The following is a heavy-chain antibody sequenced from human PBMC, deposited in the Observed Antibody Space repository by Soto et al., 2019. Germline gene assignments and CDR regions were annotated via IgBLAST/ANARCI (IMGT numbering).Heavy chain of an antibody. V-gene: IGHV3-23*01. CDR3: AKNYRTVTTPHWYFDL. J-gene: IGHJ2*01. CDR1: GFTFSSYA. D-gene: IGHD4-17*01. CDR2: ISGSGGST. Sequence: GGSLRLSCAASGFTFSSYAMSWVRQAPGKGLEWVSAISGSGGSTYYADSVKGRFTISRDNSKNTLYLQMNSLRAEDTAVYYCAKNYRTVTTPHWYFDLWGRGTLVTVSS.